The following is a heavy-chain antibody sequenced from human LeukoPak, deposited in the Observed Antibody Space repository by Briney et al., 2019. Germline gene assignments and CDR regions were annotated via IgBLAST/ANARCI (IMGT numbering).Heavy chain of an antibody. J-gene: IGHJ5*02. CDR2: IYYSGST. D-gene: IGHD6-13*01. CDR3: ARRWAAGWFDP. Sequence: ASETLSLTCTVSGGSISSSSYYWGWIRQPPGKGLEWIGSIYYSGSTYYNPSLKSRVTISVDTSKNQFSLKLSSVTAADTAVYYCARRWAAGWFDPWGQGTLVTVSS. CDR1: GGSISSSSYY. V-gene: IGHV4-39*01.